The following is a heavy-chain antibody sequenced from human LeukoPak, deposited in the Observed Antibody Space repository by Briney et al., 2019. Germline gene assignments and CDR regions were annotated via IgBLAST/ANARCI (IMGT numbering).Heavy chain of an antibody. Sequence: GGSLRLSCAASGLTFSSCAMSWVRQAPGKGLEWVSLISGSGDSRYYADSVKGRFTISRDNAKNTLWLQMNSLRAEDTAVYYCAKGVTTVRIYYHGMDVWGQGTTVTVSS. CDR2: ISGSGDSR. CDR3: AKGVTTVRIYYHGMDV. CDR1: GLTFSSCA. D-gene: IGHD4-17*01. J-gene: IGHJ6*02. V-gene: IGHV3-23*01.